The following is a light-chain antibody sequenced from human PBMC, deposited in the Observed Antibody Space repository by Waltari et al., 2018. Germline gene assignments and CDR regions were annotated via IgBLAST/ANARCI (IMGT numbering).Light chain of an antibody. CDR1: QNIGKY. Sequence: DIQMTQSPSSLSASVGDRITITFRSSQNIGKYLNWYQQKPGKAPKLLVYAPSTLVSGVPSRFSGSGSGTDFTLSISSLQPEDFATYYCQQSYSNPPTFGPGTKVDI. CDR2: APS. J-gene: IGKJ3*01. V-gene: IGKV1-39*01. CDR3: QQSYSNPPT.